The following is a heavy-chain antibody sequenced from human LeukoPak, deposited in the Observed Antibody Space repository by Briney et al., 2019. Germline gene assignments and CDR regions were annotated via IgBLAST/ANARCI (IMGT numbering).Heavy chain of an antibody. Sequence: ASVKVSCKASGYTFTGHYMHWVRQAPGPGLARLGRINPNSGGTNYAQKFQGRVTMTRDTATTTAYVELSRLRSDDTAVYYCARDYDSSSSCDSWGQGTLVTVSS. J-gene: IGHJ4*02. CDR2: INPNSGGT. CDR3: ARDYDSSSSCDS. D-gene: IGHD6-6*01. CDR1: GYTFTGHY. V-gene: IGHV1-2*06.